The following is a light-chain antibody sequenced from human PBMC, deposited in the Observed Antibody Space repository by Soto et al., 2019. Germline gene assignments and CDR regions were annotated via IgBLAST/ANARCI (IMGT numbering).Light chain of an antibody. Sequence: QTVVTQEPSFSVSPGGTATLTCGLTSGSVSGSYYPSWYQQTPGQPPRTLIYNTNTRSSGVPDRFSGSIVENKAALPITGAQADDEGDYYCALYVSIAILCGGGTKLTVL. CDR1: SGSVSGSYY. J-gene: IGLJ2*01. V-gene: IGLV8-61*01. CDR3: ALYVSIAIL. CDR2: NTN.